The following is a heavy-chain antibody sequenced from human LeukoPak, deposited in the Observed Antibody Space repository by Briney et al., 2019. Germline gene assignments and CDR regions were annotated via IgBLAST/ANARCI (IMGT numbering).Heavy chain of an antibody. J-gene: IGHJ4*02. Sequence: GGSLRLSCAASGFTSSSYDMHWVRQVPGKGLEWVSAIGTAGNTYYPDSVKGRFTISRENAKNSLHLQMNSLRAGDTAVYYCARAGGSSGWYSFGYWGQGTLVSVSS. CDR1: GFTSSSYD. D-gene: IGHD6-13*01. CDR3: ARAGGSSGWYSFGY. CDR2: IGTAGNT. V-gene: IGHV3-13*04.